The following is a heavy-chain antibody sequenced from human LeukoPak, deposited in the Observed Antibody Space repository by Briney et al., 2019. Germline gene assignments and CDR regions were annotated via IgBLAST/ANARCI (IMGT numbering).Heavy chain of an antibody. Sequence: GASVKVSCKASGYTFTTHGISWVRQAPGQGLEWLGWISGHNGNTISAQNLQGRVTMTTDTSTSTAYLELRSLRSDDTAVYYCARDSAISAFDIWGQGTVVTVFS. J-gene: IGHJ3*02. CDR1: GYTFTTHG. CDR3: ARDSAISAFDI. D-gene: IGHD3-3*02. CDR2: ISGHNGNT. V-gene: IGHV1-18*04.